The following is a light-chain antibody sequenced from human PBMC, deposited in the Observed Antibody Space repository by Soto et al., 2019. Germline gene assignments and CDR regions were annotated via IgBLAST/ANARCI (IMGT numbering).Light chain of an antibody. Sequence: DIQMTQLPSSMSASVGDRVTITCRASQGISRWLAWYHQKPGKAPNLLIYSASTLHSGVPSRFSGSGSGTDFTLTSSSLQPEDLGTYYCQQANSFPLTFGPGTKVDMK. J-gene: IGKJ3*01. V-gene: IGKV1-12*01. CDR1: QGISRW. CDR2: SAS. CDR3: QQANSFPLT.